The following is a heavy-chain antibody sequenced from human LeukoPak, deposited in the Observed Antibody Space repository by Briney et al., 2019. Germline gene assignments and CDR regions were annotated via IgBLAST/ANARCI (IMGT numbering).Heavy chain of an antibody. D-gene: IGHD2-2*01. CDR2: IIPIFGTA. Sequence: SVKVSCKASGATFSSYAISWVRQAPGQGLEWMGGIIPIFGTANYAQKFQGRVTITADESTSTAYMELSSLRSEDTAVYYCARASWGTGLVPAAPLGYWGQGTLVTVSS. J-gene: IGHJ4*02. CDR3: ARASWGTGLVPAAPLGY. V-gene: IGHV1-69*13. CDR1: GATFSSYA.